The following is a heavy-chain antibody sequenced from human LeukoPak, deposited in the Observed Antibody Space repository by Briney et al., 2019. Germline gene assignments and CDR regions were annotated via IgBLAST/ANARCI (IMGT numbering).Heavy chain of an antibody. Sequence: SETLSLTCTVSGGSIGSYYWSWIRQPPGKGLEWIGYIYYSGSTNYNPSLKSRVTISVDTSKNQFSLKLGSVTAADTAVYYCATLAVAGTNWYFDLWGRGTLVTVSS. D-gene: IGHD6-19*01. CDR1: GGSIGSYY. J-gene: IGHJ2*01. CDR2: IYYSGST. CDR3: ATLAVAGTNWYFDL. V-gene: IGHV4-59*01.